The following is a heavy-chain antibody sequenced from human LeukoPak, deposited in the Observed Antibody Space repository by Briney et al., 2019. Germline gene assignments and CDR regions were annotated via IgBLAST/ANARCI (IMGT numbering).Heavy chain of an antibody. Sequence: SETLSLTCAVSGYSISSGDYWGWIRQSPGKGLEWIGNIFHSGSTYHSPSLKSRVTISVDTSKNEFSLKLSSVTAADTAVYYCARGIYYHIEYWGQGTLVTVSS. J-gene: IGHJ4*02. D-gene: IGHD3-10*01. CDR2: IFHSGST. CDR1: GYSISSGDY. V-gene: IGHV4-38-2*01. CDR3: ARGIYYHIEY.